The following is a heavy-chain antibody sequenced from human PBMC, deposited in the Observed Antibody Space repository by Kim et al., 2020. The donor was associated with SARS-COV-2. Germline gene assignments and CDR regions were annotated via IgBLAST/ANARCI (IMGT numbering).Heavy chain of an antibody. J-gene: IGHJ1*01. CDR3: ARGQSGGVAWTKYYFLH. V-gene: IGHV3-74*01. D-gene: IGHD2-15*01. Sequence: SVKGRFTISRNNAKTTVYLQMKSLRAEDTAVYYCARGQSGGVAWTKYYFLHWGQGSLVTVSS.